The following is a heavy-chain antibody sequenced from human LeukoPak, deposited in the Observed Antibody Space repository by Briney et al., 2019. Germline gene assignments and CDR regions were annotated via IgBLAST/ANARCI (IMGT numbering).Heavy chain of an antibody. CDR1: GFTFKFYS. J-gene: IGHJ6*03. D-gene: IGHD6-6*01. Sequence: GGSLRLSCAASGFTFKFYSMNWVRQAPGKGLEWVSYISTNTTTIYYADSVKGRFTISRDNAKNSLYLQMNSLRVEDTAVYYCARDEYSSSYLNYYYYYYMDVWGKGTTVTVSS. CDR3: ARDEYSSSYLNYYYYYYMDV. CDR2: ISTNTTTI. V-gene: IGHV3-48*01.